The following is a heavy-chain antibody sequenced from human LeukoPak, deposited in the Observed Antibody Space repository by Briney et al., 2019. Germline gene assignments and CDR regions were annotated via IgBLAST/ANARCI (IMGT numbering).Heavy chain of an antibody. J-gene: IGHJ6*02. CDR3: ARDGRGGSWYAFGYYYYYGMDV. Sequence: KSSETLSLTCAVYGGSFSGYYWSWIRQPPGKGLEWIGEINHSGSTNYNPSLKSRVTISVDTSKNQFSLKLSSVTAADTAVYYCARDGRGGSWYAFGYYYYYGMDVWGQGTTVTVSS. V-gene: IGHV4-34*01. CDR2: INHSGST. D-gene: IGHD2-2*01. CDR1: GGSFSGYY.